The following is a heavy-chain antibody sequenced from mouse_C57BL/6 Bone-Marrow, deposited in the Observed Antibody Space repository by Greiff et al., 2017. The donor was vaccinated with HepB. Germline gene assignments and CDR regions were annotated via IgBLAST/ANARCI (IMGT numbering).Heavy chain of an antibody. J-gene: IGHJ2*01. Sequence: EVQRVESGPGLVKPSQSLSLTCSVTGYSITSGYYWNWIRQFPGNKLEWMGYISYDGSNNYNPSLKNRISITRDTSKNQFFLKLNSVTTEDTATYYCAREDYSNYVDYWGQGTTLTVSS. V-gene: IGHV3-6*01. CDR3: AREDYSNYVDY. CDR2: ISYDGSN. D-gene: IGHD2-5*01. CDR1: GYSITSGYY.